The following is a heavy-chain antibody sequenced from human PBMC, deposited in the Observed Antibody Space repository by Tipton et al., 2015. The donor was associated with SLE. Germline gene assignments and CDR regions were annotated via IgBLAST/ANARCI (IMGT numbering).Heavy chain of an antibody. V-gene: IGHV4-4*08. CDR2: ISPTGTT. Sequence: LRLSCTVSGDSFIDSHWSWFRQFPGKRLEWIGFISPTGTTNSNPSLKSRVTFSVDTSNKQFSLKLTSVTAADTAVYYCARGYNWPDIWGRGSLVTVSS. D-gene: IGHD1-20*01. CDR1: GDSFIDSH. CDR3: ARGYNWPDI. J-gene: IGHJ4*02.